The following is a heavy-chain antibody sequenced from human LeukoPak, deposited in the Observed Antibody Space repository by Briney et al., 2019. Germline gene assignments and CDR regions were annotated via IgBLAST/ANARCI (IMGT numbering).Heavy chain of an antibody. Sequence: GGSLRLSCAASGFTFRNAWMSWVRQAPGKGLEWVGRIKSEIDGATIDYAAPVKGRFTISRDDSKNTLYLQMNSLRAEDTAVYYCAKDRKLGTRDYWGQGTLVTVSS. CDR3: AKDRKLGTRDY. V-gene: IGHV3-15*01. D-gene: IGHD7-27*01. J-gene: IGHJ4*02. CDR1: GFTFRNAW. CDR2: IKSEIDGATI.